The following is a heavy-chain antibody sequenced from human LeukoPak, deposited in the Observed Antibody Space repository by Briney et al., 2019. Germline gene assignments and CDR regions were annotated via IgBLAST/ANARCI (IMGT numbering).Heavy chain of an antibody. CDR3: ARESGYCSSTSCYHY. Sequence: ASVKFACKASGGTFSSYAISWVRQAPGQGLEWMGGIIPIFGTANYAQKFQGRVTITADESTSTAYMELSSLRSEDTAVYYCARESGYCSSTSCYHYWGQGTLVTVSS. CDR2: IIPIFGTA. D-gene: IGHD2-2*01. V-gene: IGHV1-69*13. J-gene: IGHJ4*02. CDR1: GGTFSSYA.